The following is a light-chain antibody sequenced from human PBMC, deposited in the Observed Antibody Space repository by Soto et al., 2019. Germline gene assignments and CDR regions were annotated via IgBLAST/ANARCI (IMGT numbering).Light chain of an antibody. J-gene: IGKJ4*01. CDR1: QSISSW. CDR3: QRYNSYPLA. Sequence: DIQMTQSPSTLSASVGDRVTITCRASQSISSWLAWYQRKPGKAPKLLIYKASSLESGVPSRFSGSGSGTEFTLTISSLQPDDFATYYCQRYNSYPLAFGGGTRVEIK. CDR2: KAS. V-gene: IGKV1-5*03.